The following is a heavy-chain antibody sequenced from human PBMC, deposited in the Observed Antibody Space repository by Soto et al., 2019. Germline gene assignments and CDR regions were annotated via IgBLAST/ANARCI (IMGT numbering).Heavy chain of an antibody. CDR1: GGSISSYY. CDR3: ARLGGYDFWSGYHRGYYFDY. V-gene: IGHV4-59*08. D-gene: IGHD3-3*01. J-gene: IGHJ4*02. Sequence: SETLSLTCTVSGGSISSYYWSWIRQPPWKGLEWIGYIYYSGSTNYNPSLKSRVTISVDTSKNQFSLKLSSVTAADTAVYYCARLGGYDFWSGYHRGYYFDYWAQGTLVTVSS. CDR2: IYYSGST.